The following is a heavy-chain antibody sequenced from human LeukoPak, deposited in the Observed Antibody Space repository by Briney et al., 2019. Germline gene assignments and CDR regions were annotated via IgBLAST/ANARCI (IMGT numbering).Heavy chain of an antibody. Sequence: GASVKVSCKASGYTFNSHDINWVRQATGQGLEWMGWINAGNGNTKYSQKFQGRVTITRDTSASTAYMELSSLRSEDTAVYYCARDPADYYYGMDVWGQGTTVTVSS. CDR2: INAGNGNT. CDR1: GYTFNSHD. V-gene: IGHV1-3*01. CDR3: ARDPADYYYGMDV. J-gene: IGHJ6*02.